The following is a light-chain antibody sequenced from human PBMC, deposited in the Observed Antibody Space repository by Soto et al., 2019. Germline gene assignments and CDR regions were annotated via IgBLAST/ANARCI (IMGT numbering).Light chain of an antibody. CDR3: QKYDNLLRVT. CDR1: QDITNY. V-gene: IGKV1-33*01. CDR2: DAS. J-gene: IGKJ2*01. Sequence: DLQMTQSPSSLSASVGDRVTITCQASQDITNYLNWYQQKPGKAPKLLIYDASNLETGVPSRFSGSGSGTDFTFTISSLQPEDIATYYCQKYDNLLRVTFGQGTKVEIK.